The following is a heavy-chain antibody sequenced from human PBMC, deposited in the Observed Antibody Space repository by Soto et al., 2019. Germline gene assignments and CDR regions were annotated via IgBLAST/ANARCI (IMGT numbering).Heavy chain of an antibody. CDR1: GGSISSGGYY. Sequence: QVQLQESGPGLVKPSQTLSLTCTVSGGSISSGGYYWSWIRQHPGKGLEWIGYIYYSGSTYYNPSLKSRVTISVDTSKNQFSLKLSSVTAADTAVYYCARYCSGGSCYDNWFDPWGQGTLVTVSS. J-gene: IGHJ5*02. CDR3: ARYCSGGSCYDNWFDP. CDR2: IYYSGST. V-gene: IGHV4-31*03. D-gene: IGHD2-15*01.